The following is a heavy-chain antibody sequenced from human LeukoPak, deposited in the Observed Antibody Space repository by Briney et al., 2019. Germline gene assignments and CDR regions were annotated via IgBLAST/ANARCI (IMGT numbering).Heavy chain of an antibody. J-gene: IGHJ4*02. CDR1: GGSISSYY. V-gene: IGHV4-59*01. D-gene: IGHD3-10*01. Sequence: SETLSLTCTVSGGSISSYYWSWIRQPPGKGLEWIGYIYYSGSTDYNPSLKSRVTISVDTSKNQFSLKLSSVTAADTAVYYCARGELLTFFDYWGQGTLVTVSS. CDR2: IYYSGST. CDR3: ARGELLTFFDY.